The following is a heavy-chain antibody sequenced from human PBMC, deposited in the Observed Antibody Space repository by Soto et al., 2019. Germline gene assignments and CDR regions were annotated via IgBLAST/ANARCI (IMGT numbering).Heavy chain of an antibody. V-gene: IGHV3-48*01. CDR2: ISSSSSTI. D-gene: IGHD2-8*01. Sequence: GGSLRLSCAASGFTFSSYSMNWVRQAPGKGLEWVSYISSSSSTIYYADSVEGRFTISRDNAKNSLYLQMNSLRAEDTAVYYCARYCAYGVSTTWDYYSYYMDVWGNGTTVTVSS. CDR3: ARYCAYGVSTTWDYYSYYMDV. J-gene: IGHJ6*03. CDR1: GFTFSSYS.